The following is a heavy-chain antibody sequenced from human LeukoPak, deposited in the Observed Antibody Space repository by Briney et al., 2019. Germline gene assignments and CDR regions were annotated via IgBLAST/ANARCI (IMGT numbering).Heavy chain of an antibody. Sequence: PGGSLRLSCAASGFTFSSYWMSWVRQAPGKGLEWLANIKQDGSEKYYVDSVKGRFTISRDNAKNSLYLQMNSMRAEDTAVYYCARSAYYYGSGSYWSYYYYGMDVWGKGTTVTVSS. J-gene: IGHJ6*04. D-gene: IGHD3-10*01. CDR1: GFTFSSYW. CDR2: IKQDGSEK. V-gene: IGHV3-7*03. CDR3: ARSAYYYGSGSYWSYYYYGMDV.